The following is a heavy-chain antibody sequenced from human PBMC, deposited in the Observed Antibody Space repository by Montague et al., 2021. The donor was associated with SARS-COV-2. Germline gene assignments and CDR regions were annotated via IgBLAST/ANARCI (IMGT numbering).Heavy chain of an antibody. CDR1: GDSIRTNY. V-gene: IGHV4-59*01. CDR3: ARAGQQLARYYYYGMDV. J-gene: IGHJ6*02. CDR2: IYYSGST. Sequence: SETLSLTCTVSGDSIRTNYWSWIRQPPGKGLEWIGYIYYSGSTNYNPSLKSRVTISVDTSKNQFSLKLSSVTAADTAVYYCARAGQQLARYYYYGMDVWGQGTTVTVSS. D-gene: IGHD6-13*01.